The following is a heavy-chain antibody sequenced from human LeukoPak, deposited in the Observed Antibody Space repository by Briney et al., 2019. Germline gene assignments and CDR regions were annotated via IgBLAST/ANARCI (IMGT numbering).Heavy chain of an antibody. CDR2: INTSGST. V-gene: IGHV4-4*07. Sequence: PSETLSLTCTVYGGSFSGYYWSWIRQPAAKGLEWIGRINTSGSTNYNPSLKSQVTMSVDTSKSQFSLKLTSVTAADTAVYFCARTAVHSPYYGMDVWGQGTTVIVSS. CDR3: ARTAVHSPYYGMDV. J-gene: IGHJ6*02. D-gene: IGHD2-21*02. CDR1: GGSFSGYY.